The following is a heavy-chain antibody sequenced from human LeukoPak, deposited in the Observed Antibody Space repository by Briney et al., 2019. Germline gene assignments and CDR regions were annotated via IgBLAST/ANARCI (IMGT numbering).Heavy chain of an antibody. CDR1: GISSDDYG. V-gene: IGHV3-21*06. J-gene: IGHJ4*02. CDR2: ISSSSLYI. Sequence: GGSLRLSCEASGISSDDYGMSWVRQAPGKGLEWVSYISSSSLYINYADSVKGRFTVSRDNAKNSLFLQMNSLRAEDTAVYYCVREAYEYHFDYWGQGTLVTVSS. D-gene: IGHD5-12*01. CDR3: VREAYEYHFDY.